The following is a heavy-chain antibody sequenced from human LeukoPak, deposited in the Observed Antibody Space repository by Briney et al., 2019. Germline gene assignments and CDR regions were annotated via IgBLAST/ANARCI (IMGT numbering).Heavy chain of an antibody. D-gene: IGHD6-19*01. CDR1: GGSFSGYY. CDR3: ARAGGWYAFDY. J-gene: IGHJ4*02. Sequence: PSETLSLTCAVYGGSFSGYYWSWIRQPPGKGLEWIGEINHSGSTNYNPSHKSRVTISVDTSKNQFSLKLSSVTAADTAVYYCARAGGWYAFDYWGQGTLVTVSS. CDR2: INHSGST. V-gene: IGHV4-34*01.